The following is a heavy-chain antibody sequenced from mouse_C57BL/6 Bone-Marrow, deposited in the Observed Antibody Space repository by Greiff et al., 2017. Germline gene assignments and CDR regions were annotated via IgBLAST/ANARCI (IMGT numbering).Heavy chain of an antibody. D-gene: IGHD1-1*01. CDR3: ARGGITTVVATRAMDY. Sequence: VQLQQSGAELAKPGASVKLSCKASGYTFTSYWLHWVKQRPGQGLEWIGYINPSSGYTKYNQKFKDKATLTADKSSSTAYMQLSSLTYYDSAVYYCARGGITTVVATRAMDYWGHGTSVTVSS. CDR2: INPSSGYT. V-gene: IGHV1-7*01. J-gene: IGHJ4*01. CDR1: GYTFTSYW.